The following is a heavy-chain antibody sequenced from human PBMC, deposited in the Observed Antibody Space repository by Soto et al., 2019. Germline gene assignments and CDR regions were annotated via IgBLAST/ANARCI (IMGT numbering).Heavy chain of an antibody. J-gene: IGHJ4*02. CDR3: ARLHLGCSGGSCYYFDY. CDR2: IYPGDSDT. D-gene: IGHD2-15*01. Sequence: GESLKISCKGSGYSFTSYWIGWVRQMPGKGLEWMGIIYPGDSDTRYSPSFQGQVTISADKSIRTACLEGSSLKASDNAMYYCARLHLGCSGGSCYYFDYWGQGTLVPVSS. CDR1: GYSFTSYW. V-gene: IGHV5-51*01.